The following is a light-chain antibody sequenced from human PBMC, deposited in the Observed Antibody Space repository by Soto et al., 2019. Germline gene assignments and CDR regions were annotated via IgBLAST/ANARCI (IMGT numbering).Light chain of an antibody. Sequence: EMVLTQSPGSRSWSPLEIATLSFMASQNVDSNYLAWYQQKPGQAPRIIIFGAPGRATGIPDRFSGSGSGTDFTLTISRLEPEDFAVYYCQQYRSLSWTFGQGTKVDIK. V-gene: IGKV3-20*01. CDR3: QQYRSLSWT. CDR2: GAP. J-gene: IGKJ1*01. CDR1: QNVDSNY.